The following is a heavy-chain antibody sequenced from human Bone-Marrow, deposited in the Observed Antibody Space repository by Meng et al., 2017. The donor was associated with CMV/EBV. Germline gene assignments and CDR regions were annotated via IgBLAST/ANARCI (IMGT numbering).Heavy chain of an antibody. CDR2: INPNSGGT. CDR1: GYTFTGYY. D-gene: IGHD4-23*01. CDR3: AQQAGYGGNPCSV. Sequence: ASVKVSCKASGYTFTGYYMHWVRQAPGQGLEWMGWINPNSGGTNYAQKFQGRVTMTRDTSISTAYMELSSLRSEDTAVYYCAQQAGYGGNPCSVWGQGTLVTVS. V-gene: IGHV1-2*02. J-gene: IGHJ4*02.